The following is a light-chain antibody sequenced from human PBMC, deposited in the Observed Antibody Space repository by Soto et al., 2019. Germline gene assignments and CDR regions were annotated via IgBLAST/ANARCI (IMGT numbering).Light chain of an antibody. V-gene: IGKV1-6*01. CDR2: SAF. CDR3: QQYNSYSSLT. Sequence: AIQMTQSPSSLFASVGDRVTITCRASQGIRNDLGWYQQKPGKAPKLLIYSAFILQSGVPSRFSGSGSGTDFTLTISGLQPEDFATYYCQQYNSYSSLTFGGGTKVEIK. CDR1: QGIRND. J-gene: IGKJ4*01.